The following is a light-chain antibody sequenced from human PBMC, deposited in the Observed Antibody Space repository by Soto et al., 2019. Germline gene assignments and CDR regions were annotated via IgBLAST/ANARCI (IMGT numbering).Light chain of an antibody. CDR2: DVS. J-gene: IGLJ2*01. Sequence: QSALTQPASVSGSPGQSITISCTGTSSDVGGYNYVSWYQQHPGKAPKLIIYDVSNRPSGISNRFSGSKSDNTASVNISGLQADDEADYYCTSYTSSSTLVLFGGGTKLTVL. V-gene: IGLV2-14*01. CDR1: SSDVGGYNY. CDR3: TSYTSSSTLVL.